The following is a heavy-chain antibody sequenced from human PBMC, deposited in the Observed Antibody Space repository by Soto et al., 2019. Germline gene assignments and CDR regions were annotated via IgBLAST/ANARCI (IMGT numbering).Heavy chain of an antibody. CDR1: GFTFSSYA. D-gene: IGHD7-27*01. CDR3: EKLSGDRGYLDY. CDR2: ISDSGGST. J-gene: IGHJ4*02. V-gene: IGHV3-23*01. Sequence: GGSLRLSCAASGFTFSSYAMSWVRQAPGKGLEWVSAISDSGGSTYYADSVKGRFTISRDNSKNTLYLQMNSLRAEDAAVYYCEKLSGDRGYLDYWGQGTLVTVSS.